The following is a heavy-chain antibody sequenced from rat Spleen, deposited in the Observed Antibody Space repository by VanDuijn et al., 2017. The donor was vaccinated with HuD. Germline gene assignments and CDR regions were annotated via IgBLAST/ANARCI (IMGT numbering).Heavy chain of an antibody. CDR2: MSGGRST. V-gene: IGHV2-6*01. J-gene: IGHJ3*01. CDR3: TMPPYYLHWFAY. D-gene: IGHD1-1*01. Sequence: QVQLKESGPGLVQPSQTLSLTCTVSGFSLTSYHVSWVRQPPGKGLEWIAAMSGGRSTYFNSALKSRLSITWDTSESQVFLKMNSLQTEDTAIYYCTMPPYYLHWFAYWGQGTLVTVSS. CDR1: GFSLTSYH.